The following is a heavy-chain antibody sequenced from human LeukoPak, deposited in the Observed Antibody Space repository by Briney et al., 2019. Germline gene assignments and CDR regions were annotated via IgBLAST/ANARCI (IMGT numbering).Heavy chain of an antibody. D-gene: IGHD3-22*01. V-gene: IGHV3-53*01. CDR2: IYADAST. CDR3: ARVKYSDYSGYFYGAFHV. Sequence: GGSLRLSCAASGFTVSSNYVSWVRQAPGMGLEWVSVIYADASTYYADSVKGRFTISRDNSKNMVYLHMNSLRAEDTAVYYCARVKYSDYSGYFYGAFHVWGQGTMVTVSS. CDR1: GFTVSSNY. J-gene: IGHJ3*01.